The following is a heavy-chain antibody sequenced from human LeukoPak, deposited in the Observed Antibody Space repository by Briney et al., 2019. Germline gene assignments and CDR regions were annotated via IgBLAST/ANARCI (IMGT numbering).Heavy chain of an antibody. V-gene: IGHV4-34*01. Sequence: PSETLSLTCAVYGGSFSGYYWSWIRQPPGKGLEWIGEINHSGSTNYNPSLKSRVTISVDTSKNQFSLKLSSVTAADTAVYYCARARLSYFDYWGQGTLVTVSS. CDR1: GGSFSGYY. D-gene: IGHD3-16*02. CDR3: ARARLSYFDY. CDR2: INHSGST. J-gene: IGHJ4*02.